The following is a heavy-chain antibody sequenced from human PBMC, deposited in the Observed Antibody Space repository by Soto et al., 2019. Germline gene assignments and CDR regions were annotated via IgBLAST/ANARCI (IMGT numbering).Heavy chain of an antibody. CDR3: AKYSGSYYYYRMDV. CDR2: VSGSDGRT. V-gene: IGHV3-23*01. Sequence: WGSLRLSCAASGFTFSSYAMTWVRQAPGKGLEWVSTVSGSDGRTYYADSVKGRFTISTDNSKNTLYLQMKSLRAEDTDVYYCAKYSGSYYYYRMDVWGQGTTVTVSS. J-gene: IGHJ6*02. D-gene: IGHD1-26*01. CDR1: GFTFSSYA.